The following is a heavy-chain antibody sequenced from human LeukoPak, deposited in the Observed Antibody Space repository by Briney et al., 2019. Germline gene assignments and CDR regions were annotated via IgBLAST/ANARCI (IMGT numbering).Heavy chain of an antibody. CDR1: GWSFNDHY. J-gene: IGHJ5*02. CDR3: ARGQVPAARGYNWFDP. Sequence: SGTLSLTCAVYGWSFNDHYWNWIRQPPGKGLEWIGEINARGDTNFNPSLKSRVTISVDTSKNQFSLTLTSMIAADTAVYYCARGQVPAARGYNWFDPWGQGTLVTVSS. V-gene: IGHV4-34*01. D-gene: IGHD2-2*01. CDR2: INARGDT.